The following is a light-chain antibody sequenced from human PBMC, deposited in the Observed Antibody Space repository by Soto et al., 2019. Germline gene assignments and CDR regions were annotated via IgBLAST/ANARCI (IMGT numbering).Light chain of an antibody. CDR3: SSYTSSNTEV. CDR1: SSDVGGYNY. Sequence: QSALTQPASVSGSPGQAITISCTGTSSDVGGYNYVSWYQQHPGKAPNLMIYDVGSRPSGVSNRFSGSKSGNTASPTISGLQAEDEADYYCSSYTSSNTEVFGPGTKVTVL. CDR2: DVG. J-gene: IGLJ1*01. V-gene: IGLV2-14*01.